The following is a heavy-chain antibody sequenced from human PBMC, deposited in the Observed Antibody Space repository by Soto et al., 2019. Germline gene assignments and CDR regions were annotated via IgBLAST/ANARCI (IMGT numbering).Heavy chain of an antibody. D-gene: IGHD1-26*01. CDR2: ILPVFGTT. V-gene: IGHV1-69*06. CDR1: GDTSSNYG. Sequence: ASVKVSCKASGDTSSNYGVSWVRQAPGQGLEWMGGILPVFGTTTYARNFQGRITITADKSTSTVYMELTSLRSDDTATYYCARDPDEVVGTDYHYYGMDVWDQGATVTVSS. J-gene: IGHJ6*02. CDR3: ARDPDEVVGTDYHYYGMDV.